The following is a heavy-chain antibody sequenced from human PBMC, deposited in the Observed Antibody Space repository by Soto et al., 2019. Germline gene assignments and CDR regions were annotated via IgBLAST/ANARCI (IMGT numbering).Heavy chain of an antibody. CDR2: ISGSGGST. CDR1: GFTFSSYA. J-gene: IGHJ6*02. Sequence: GGSLRLSCAASGFTFSSYAMSWVRQAPGKGLEWVSAISGSGGSTYYADSVKGRFTISRDNSKNTLYLQMNSLRAEDTAVYYCAKSKVGDIVATISYYYYGMDVWGQGTTVTVS. CDR3: AKSKVGDIVATISYYYYGMDV. V-gene: IGHV3-23*01. D-gene: IGHD5-12*01.